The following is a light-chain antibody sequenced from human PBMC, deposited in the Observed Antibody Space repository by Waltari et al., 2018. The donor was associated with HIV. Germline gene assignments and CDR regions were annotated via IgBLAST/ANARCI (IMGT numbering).Light chain of an antibody. CDR1: QNVITN. CDR3: QQYNGWPRT. CDR2: GAS. J-gene: IGKJ1*01. Sequence: EIVMTHSPDTLSVSPGERVTPSCRASQNVITNVAWYQQKPGQAPSLLIYGASTRASGIPARFSGSGSGSDFTLTISSLQSEDCGLYYCQQYNGWPRTFGQGTKV. V-gene: IGKV3-15*01.